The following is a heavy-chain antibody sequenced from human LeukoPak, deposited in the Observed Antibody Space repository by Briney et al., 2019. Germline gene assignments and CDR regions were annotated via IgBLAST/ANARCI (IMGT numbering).Heavy chain of an antibody. V-gene: IGHV4-30-4*01. CDR2: IYYSGST. CDR1: GVSISSVDYY. D-gene: IGHD3-9*01. Sequence: SETLSLTCTVSGVSISSVDYYWSWIRQPPGKGLEWIGYIYYSGSTYYDPSLKSRVMISVDASKNQFSLKLSSVTAADTAVYYCARLGIDYDILTGYIPDAFDIWGQGTMVSVSS. CDR3: ARLGIDYDILTGYIPDAFDI. J-gene: IGHJ3*02.